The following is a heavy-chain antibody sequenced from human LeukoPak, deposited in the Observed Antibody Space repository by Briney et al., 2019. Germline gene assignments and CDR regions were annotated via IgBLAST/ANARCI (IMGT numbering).Heavy chain of an antibody. V-gene: IGHV1-2*02. CDR2: INPNSGGT. J-gene: IGHJ6*03. D-gene: IGHD3-3*01. CDR3: ARDAVILRFFMDV. CDR1: GYTFTSYD. Sequence: ASVKVSCKASGYTFTSYDINWVRQATGQGLEWMGWINPNSGGTNYAQKFQGRVTMTRDTSISTAYMELSRLRSDDTAVYYCARDAVILRFFMDVWGKGTTVTVSS.